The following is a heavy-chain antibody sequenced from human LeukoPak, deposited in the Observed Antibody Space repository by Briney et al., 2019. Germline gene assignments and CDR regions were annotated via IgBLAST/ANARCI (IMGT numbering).Heavy chain of an antibody. V-gene: IGHV4-39*01. D-gene: IGHD3-3*01. Sequence: SETLSLTCTVSGGSISSSSYYWGWIRQPPGKGLEWIGSIYYSGSTYYNPSLKSRVTISVDTSKNQFSLKLSSVTAADTAVYYCASSRTYYDFWSEVGGDFDYWGQGTLVTVSS. CDR3: ASSRTYYDFWSEVGGDFDY. CDR2: IYYSGST. J-gene: IGHJ4*02. CDR1: GGSISSSSYY.